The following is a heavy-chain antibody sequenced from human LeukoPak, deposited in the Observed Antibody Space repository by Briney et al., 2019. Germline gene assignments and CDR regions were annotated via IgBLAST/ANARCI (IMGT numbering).Heavy chain of an antibody. D-gene: IGHD2-15*01. CDR1: GGSISSGANF. Sequence: SETLSLTCTVSGGSISSGANFWRWIRQPPGRGLEWIEYISHSESAYYSPSLESRVTISVDTSKNQFSLKLSSVTAADTAVYYRARAYKKEYCSGGSCDIDYWGQGTLVTVSS. CDR2: ISHSESA. V-gene: IGHV4-30-2*05. J-gene: IGHJ4*02. CDR3: ARAYKKEYCSGGSCDIDY.